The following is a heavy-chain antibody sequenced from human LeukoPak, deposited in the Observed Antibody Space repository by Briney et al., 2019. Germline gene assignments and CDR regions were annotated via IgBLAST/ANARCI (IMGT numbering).Heavy chain of an antibody. D-gene: IGHD3-10*01. Sequence: NPSETLSLTCTVSGGSISSYYWSWIRQPPGKGLEWIGYIYYSGSTNYNPSLKSRVTISVDTSKKKFSLKLSSVTAADTAVYYCARDSGTTGEVKSDPWGQGTLVTVSS. V-gene: IGHV4-59*12. CDR2: IYYSGST. J-gene: IGHJ5*02. CDR3: ARDSGTTGEVKSDP. CDR1: GGSISSYY.